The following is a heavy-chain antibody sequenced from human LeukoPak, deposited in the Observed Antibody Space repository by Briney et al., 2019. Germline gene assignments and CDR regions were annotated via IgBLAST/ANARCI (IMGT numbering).Heavy chain of an antibody. CDR1: GLAFSRYW. CDR3: VREWLGNS. V-gene: IGHV3-7*01. Sequence: GGSLRLSCAASGLAFSRYWMRWARQAPGKGLEWVANIKQGGSVKNCVDSVKGRFSISRDNAKSSLYLQMNSLRAEDRAVYYCVREWLGNSWGQGTLVTVSS. J-gene: IGHJ4*02. D-gene: IGHD3-10*01. CDR2: IKQGGSVK.